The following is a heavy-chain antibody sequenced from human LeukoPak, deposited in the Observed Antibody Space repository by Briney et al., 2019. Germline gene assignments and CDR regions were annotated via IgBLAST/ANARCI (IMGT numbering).Heavy chain of an antibody. J-gene: IGHJ6*02. Sequence: SETLSLTCAVSGGSISSGGYSWSWIRQPPGTGLEWIGYIYHSGSTYYNSSLKSRVTISVDRSKNQFSLKLSSVTAADTAVYYCARGTSYCTNGVCYREGMDVWGQGTTVTVSS. D-gene: IGHD2-8*01. V-gene: IGHV4-30-2*01. CDR2: IYHSGST. CDR3: ARGTSYCTNGVCYREGMDV. CDR1: GGSISSGGYS.